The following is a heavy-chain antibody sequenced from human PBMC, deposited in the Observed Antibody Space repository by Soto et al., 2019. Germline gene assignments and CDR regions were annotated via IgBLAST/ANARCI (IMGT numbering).Heavy chain of an antibody. CDR2: ISGSGGST. V-gene: IGHV3-23*01. J-gene: IGHJ6*02. D-gene: IGHD2-2*02. CDR1: GFTFSSYA. CDR3: AKHCSSTSCYISLMDV. Sequence: SLRLSCAASGFTFSSYAMSWVRQAPGKGLEWVSAISGSGGSTYYADSVKGRFTISRDNSKNTLYLQMNSLRAEDTAVYYCAKHCSSTSCYISLMDVWGQGTTVTVSS.